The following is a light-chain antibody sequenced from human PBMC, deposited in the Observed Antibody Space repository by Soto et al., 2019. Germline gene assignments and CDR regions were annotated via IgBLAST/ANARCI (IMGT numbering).Light chain of an antibody. V-gene: IGKV3-20*01. CDR1: QSVGRNY. CDR3: QQYVNSPIT. CDR2: DAS. J-gene: IGKJ5*01. Sequence: EIVLTQSPGTLSLSTGERATFSCRASQSVGRNYLAWFQQKPGQAPRLRIYDASTRATGSPDKFGGSGSGTDFTLPSGRLEPEDIAVYFCQQYVNSPITFGQGTRLEIK.